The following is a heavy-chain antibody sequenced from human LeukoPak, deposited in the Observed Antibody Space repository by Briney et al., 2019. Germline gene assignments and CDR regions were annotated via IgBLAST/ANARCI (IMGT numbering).Heavy chain of an antibody. CDR3: ARGEAGLHDGVDY. CDR2: ISSSSSTI. Sequence: GGSLRLSCAASGFTFSSYGMHWVRQAPGKGLEWVSYISSSSSTIYYADSVKGRFTISRDNAKNSLYLQMNSLRAEDTAVYYCARGEAGLHDGVDYWGQGTLVTVSS. D-gene: IGHD3-16*01. J-gene: IGHJ4*02. CDR1: GFTFSSYG. V-gene: IGHV3-48*01.